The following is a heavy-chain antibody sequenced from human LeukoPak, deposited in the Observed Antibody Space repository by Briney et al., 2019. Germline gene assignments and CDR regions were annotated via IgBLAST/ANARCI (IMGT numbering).Heavy chain of an antibody. V-gene: IGHV4-39*01. D-gene: IGHD2-15*01. CDR2: IYYSGST. CDR3: ARHARYCSGGSCYSDY. Sequence: SETLSLTCTVSGGSISSSSYYWGWIRQPPGKGLEWIGSIYYSGSTYYNPSLKSRVTISVDTSKNQFSLQLSSVTAADTAVYYCARHARYCSGGSCYSDYWGQGTLVTVSS. CDR1: GGSISSSSYY. J-gene: IGHJ4*02.